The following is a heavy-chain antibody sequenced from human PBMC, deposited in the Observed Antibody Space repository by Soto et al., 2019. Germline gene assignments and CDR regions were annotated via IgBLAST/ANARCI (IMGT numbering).Heavy chain of an antibody. CDR3: ARDFYSGYDFFDY. D-gene: IGHD5-12*01. V-gene: IGHV3-30-3*01. J-gene: IGHJ4*02. CDR2: ISYDGSEK. CDR1: GFTFSTYA. Sequence: QVQLVESGGGVVQPGRSLRLSCEAAGFTFSTYAMEWVRQAPGKGLVWVALISYDGSEKYYADSVQGRFTASRDNSKNSLYLQMNSLRAEDTAVYYCARDFYSGYDFFDYWGQGTLVTVSS.